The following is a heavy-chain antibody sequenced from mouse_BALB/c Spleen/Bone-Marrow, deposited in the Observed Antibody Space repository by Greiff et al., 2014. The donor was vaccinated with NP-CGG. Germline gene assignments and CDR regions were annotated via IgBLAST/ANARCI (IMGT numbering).Heavy chain of an antibody. J-gene: IGHJ4*01. CDR2: IHYSGVT. D-gene: IGHD2-1*01. CDR3: ARFDGTYAMDY. CDR1: GYSITSGYS. Sequence: VQLKESGPDLVKPSQSLSLTCTVTGYSITSGYSWDWIRQFPGNKLEWMGYIHYSGVTNYNPSLKSRISITRDTSKNQFFLQLNSVTTEDTATYYCARFDGTYAMDYWGQGTSVTVSS. V-gene: IGHV3-1*02.